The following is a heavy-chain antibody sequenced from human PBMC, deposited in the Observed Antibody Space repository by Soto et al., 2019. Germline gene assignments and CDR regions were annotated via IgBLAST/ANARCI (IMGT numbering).Heavy chain of an antibody. V-gene: IGHV1-69*13. J-gene: IGHJ6*02. CDR3: AGVAPPTMVRGVIKGPPYGMDV. Sequence: GASVKVSCKASGGTFSSYAISWVRQAPGQGLEWMGGIIPIFGTANYAQKFQGRVTITADESTSTAYMELSSLRSEDTAVYYCAGVAPPTMVRGVIKGPPYGMDVWGQGTTVTVSS. D-gene: IGHD3-10*01. CDR2: IIPIFGTA. CDR1: GGTFSSYA.